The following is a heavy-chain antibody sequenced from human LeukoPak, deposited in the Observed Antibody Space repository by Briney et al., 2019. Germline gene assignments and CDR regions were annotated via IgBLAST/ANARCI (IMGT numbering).Heavy chain of an antibody. Sequence: PSETLSLTCSVSGDSIKNTDYSWAWIRQPPGKGLEWIGSMYYSGHTYYNSSLKSRVTISVDTFKNQVSLKVTSVTAADTAVYYCARHLAVAGNWFDPWGQGTQVTVSS. J-gene: IGHJ5*02. D-gene: IGHD6-19*01. CDR1: GDSIKNTDYS. V-gene: IGHV4-39*01. CDR2: MYYSGHT. CDR3: ARHLAVAGNWFDP.